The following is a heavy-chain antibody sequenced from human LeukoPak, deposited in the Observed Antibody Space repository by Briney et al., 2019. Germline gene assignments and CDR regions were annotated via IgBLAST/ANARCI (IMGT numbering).Heavy chain of an antibody. Sequence: GGSLRLSCTVSGFTVSTNSMSWVRQAPGKGLEWVSFIYSDNTHYSDSVKGRFTISRDNSKNTLYLQMNSLRAEDTAVYYCARWEPRGYYYMDVWGKGTTVTVSS. CDR2: IYSDNT. J-gene: IGHJ6*03. V-gene: IGHV3-66*01. CDR1: GFTVSTNS. D-gene: IGHD1-26*01. CDR3: ARWEPRGYYYMDV.